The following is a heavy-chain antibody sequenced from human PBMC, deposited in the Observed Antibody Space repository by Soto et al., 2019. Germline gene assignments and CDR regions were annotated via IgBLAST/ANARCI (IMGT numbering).Heavy chain of an antibody. J-gene: IGHJ6*02. Sequence: GGSLRLSCAASTTTFSSSGWHWVRQAPGRGLEWVAFHSNDGITKTYGDSVKGRFTTSRDNSEKMVFLQMNSLRSDDTAIYYCAKDGPHFDVDVWGQGTTVTVSS. D-gene: IGHD3-9*01. CDR3: AKDGPHFDVDV. CDR2: HSNDGITK. V-gene: IGHV3-30*02. CDR1: TTTFSSSG.